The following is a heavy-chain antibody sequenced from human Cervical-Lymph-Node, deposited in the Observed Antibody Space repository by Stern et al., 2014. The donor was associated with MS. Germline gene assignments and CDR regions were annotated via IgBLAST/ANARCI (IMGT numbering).Heavy chain of an antibody. J-gene: IGHJ6*02. D-gene: IGHD6-13*01. CDR2: IWYDGSNK. CDR3: ARDLVVSSWYPYGMDV. Sequence: VQLVESGGGVVQPGRSLRLSCAASGFTFSSYGLHWVRQAPGKGLEWVAVIWYDGSNKYYADSVKGRFTISRDNSKNTLYLQMNSLRAEDTAVYYCARDLVVSSWYPYGMDVWGQGTTVTVSS. CDR1: GFTFSSYG. V-gene: IGHV3-33*01.